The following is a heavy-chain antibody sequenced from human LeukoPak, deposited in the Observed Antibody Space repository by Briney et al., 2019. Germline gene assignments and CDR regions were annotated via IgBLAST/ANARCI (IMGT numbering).Heavy chain of an antibody. CDR1: GGSISSSSYY. CDR2: IYYSGST. CDR3: ATSLEGGVNFDY. V-gene: IGHV4-39*07. D-gene: IGHD3-16*02. J-gene: IGHJ4*02. Sequence: SETLSLTCTVSGGSISSSSYYWGWIRQPPGKGLEWIGSIYYSGSTYYNPSLKSRVTISVDTSKNQFSLKLSSVTAADTAVYYCATSLEGGVNFDYWGQGTLVTVSS.